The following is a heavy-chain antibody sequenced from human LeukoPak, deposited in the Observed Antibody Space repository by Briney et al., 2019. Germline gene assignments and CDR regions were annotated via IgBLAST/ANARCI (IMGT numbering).Heavy chain of an antibody. V-gene: IGHV3-74*03. CDR3: APQQAYSPYNWFDP. Sequence: GGSLRLSCVGSRFTISKYWMHWVRQASGTGLVWVSRIHPDGSITTYADSVKGRFTISRDNAENTLYLQMDSLRAEDTGVYYCAPQQAYSPYNWFDPWGQGTLVTVSS. J-gene: IGHJ5*02. CDR2: IHPDGSIT. CDR1: RFTISKYW. D-gene: IGHD5-12*01.